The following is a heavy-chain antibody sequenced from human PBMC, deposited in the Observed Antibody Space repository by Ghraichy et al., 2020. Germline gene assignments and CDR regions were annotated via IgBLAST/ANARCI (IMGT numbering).Heavy chain of an antibody. D-gene: IGHD6-19*01. CDR2: ISGSGIST. J-gene: IGHJ4*02. CDR3: AKVHSSGWYQLKSGPFDY. V-gene: IGHV3-23*01. Sequence: LSLTCAASGFTFRSYAMSWVRQAPGKGLEWVSGISGSGISTHYADSVKGRFTISRDNSKNTLYLQMNSLRAEDTAVYYCAKVHSSGWYQLKSGPFDYWGQGSLVTVSS. CDR1: GFTFRSYA.